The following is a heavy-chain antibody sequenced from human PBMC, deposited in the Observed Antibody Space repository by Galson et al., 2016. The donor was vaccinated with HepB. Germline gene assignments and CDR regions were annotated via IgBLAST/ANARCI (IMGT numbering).Heavy chain of an antibody. D-gene: IGHD3-10*01. CDR2: INGGGGST. Sequence: SLRLSCAASGFTLTTYAMSWVRQTPGKGLEWVSGINGGGGSTYVANSVKGRFTISRDISKSALYLQMNSLRGEDAGVYYCVRVHDVTLNHLLGALDVWGQVTTVAVSS. CDR1: GFTLTTYA. J-gene: IGHJ6*02. V-gene: IGHV3-23*01. CDR3: VRVHDVTLNHLLGALDV.